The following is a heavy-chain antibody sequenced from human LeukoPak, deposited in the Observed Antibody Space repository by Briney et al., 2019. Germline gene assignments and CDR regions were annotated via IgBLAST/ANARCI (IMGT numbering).Heavy chain of an antibody. Sequence: GGSLRLSCAASGFIFRIFWLHWVRQAPGKGLVWVSRINSDGSSTDYADSVKGRFTISRDNAKNTLYLQMNSLRAEDTAVYYCARRYCSGGSCYSGWHFDLWGRGTLVTVSS. J-gene: IGHJ2*01. D-gene: IGHD2-15*01. CDR1: GFIFRIFW. V-gene: IGHV3-74*01. CDR2: INSDGSST. CDR3: ARRYCSGGSCYSGWHFDL.